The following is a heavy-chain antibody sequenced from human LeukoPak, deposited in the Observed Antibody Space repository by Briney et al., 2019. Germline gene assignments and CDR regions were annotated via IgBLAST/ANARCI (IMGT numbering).Heavy chain of an antibody. CDR3: AKNQLLPSPRYYYGMDV. CDR1: GFTFSSYA. CDR2: ISGSGGST. D-gene: IGHD2-2*01. Sequence: GGSLRLSCAASGFTFSSYAMSWVRQAPGKGLEWVSAISGSGGSTYYADSVKGRFTISRDNSRNTLYLQMNSLRAEDTAVYYCAKNQLLPSPRYYYGMDVWGQGTTVTVSS. J-gene: IGHJ6*02. V-gene: IGHV3-23*01.